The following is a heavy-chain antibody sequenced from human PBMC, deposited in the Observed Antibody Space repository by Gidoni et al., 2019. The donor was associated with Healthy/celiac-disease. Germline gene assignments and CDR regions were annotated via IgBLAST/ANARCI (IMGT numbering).Heavy chain of an antibody. CDR2: ISYDGSNK. D-gene: IGHD1-26*01. V-gene: IGHV3-30*18. Sequence: QVQLVESGGGVVQPGRSLRLSCAASGFTFSGYGMHWVRQAPGKGLEWVAVISYDGSNKYYADSVRGRFTISRDNSKNTLYLQMNSLRAEDTAVYYCAKAYSGSYYSFPDYWGQGTLVTVSS. CDR3: AKAYSGSYYSFPDY. J-gene: IGHJ4*02. CDR1: GFTFSGYG.